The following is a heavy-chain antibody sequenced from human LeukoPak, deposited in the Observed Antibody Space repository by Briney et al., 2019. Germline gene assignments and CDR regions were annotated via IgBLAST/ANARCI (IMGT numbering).Heavy chain of an antibody. Sequence: SETLSLTCTVSGGSISSSSYYWGWIRQPPGKGLEWIGTIYYSGSTYYNPSLKNRVSISVDTSKNQFSLELSSETAADTAVYYCARGLNSWGQGTLVTVSS. V-gene: IGHV4-39*07. D-gene: IGHD4-23*01. CDR2: IYYSGST. CDR3: ARGLNS. J-gene: IGHJ4*02. CDR1: GGSISSSSYY.